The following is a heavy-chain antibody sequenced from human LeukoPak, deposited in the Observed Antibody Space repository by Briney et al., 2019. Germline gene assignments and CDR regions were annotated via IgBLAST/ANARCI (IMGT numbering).Heavy chain of an antibody. Sequence: GGSLRLSCAASGFTFSSYSMNWVRQAPGKGLEWVSAISSSSSYIYYADSVKGRLTISRDNAKNSLYLQMNSLRAEDTAVYYCARAAVIAAAGTAFDYWGQGTLVTVSS. J-gene: IGHJ4*02. CDR3: ARAAVIAAAGTAFDY. CDR1: GFTFSSYS. D-gene: IGHD6-13*01. CDR2: ISSSSSYI. V-gene: IGHV3-21*01.